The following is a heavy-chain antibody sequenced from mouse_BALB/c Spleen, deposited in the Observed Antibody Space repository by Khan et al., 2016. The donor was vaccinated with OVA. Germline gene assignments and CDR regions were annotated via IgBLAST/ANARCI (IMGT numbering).Heavy chain of an antibody. CDR1: GYTFTDFY. J-gene: IGHJ3*01. D-gene: IGHD1-2*01. V-gene: IGHV1-77*01. CDR3: ARRNYFGYTFAY. Sequence: QVQLKQSGTELARPGASVNLSCKASGYTFTDFYINWVKQRSGQGLEWIGEISPGCGDTYYNEKFKGKAPLTADKSSSTAYMQLSSLTSEASAVYFCARRNYFGYTFAYWGQGTLVTVSA. CDR2: ISPGCGDT.